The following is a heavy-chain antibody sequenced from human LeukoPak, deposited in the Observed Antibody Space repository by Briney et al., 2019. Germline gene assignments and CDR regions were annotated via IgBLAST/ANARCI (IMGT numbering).Heavy chain of an antibody. J-gene: IGHJ4*02. CDR2: VADYGSV. D-gene: IGHD3-22*01. CDR3: ARRRVTVIVVSTFDS. V-gene: IGHV4-34*01. Sequence: SETLSLTCAVYGGSFTNYFWSWVRQSPGKGLEWIGEVADYGSVNYNPSLQSRVTISLDTSKNHFSLKVSSMTAADTAVYYCARRRVTVIVVSTFDSWGQGTLVTVSS. CDR1: GGSFTNYF.